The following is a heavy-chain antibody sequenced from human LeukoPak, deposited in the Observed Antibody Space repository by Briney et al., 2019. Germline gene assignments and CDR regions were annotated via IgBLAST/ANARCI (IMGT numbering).Heavy chain of an antibody. CDR2: IYYSGST. J-gene: IGHJ5*02. D-gene: IGHD1-7*01. V-gene: IGHV4-59*08. Sequence: PSETLSLTCTGSGGSISSYFWSWIRQPPGKGLEWIGYIYYSGSTNYNPSLKSRVTISVDTSKKQFSLKLSSVTAADTAVYYCATLTGSTMRNWFETWGQGTLVTVSS. CDR3: ATLTGSTMRNWFET. CDR1: GGSISSYF.